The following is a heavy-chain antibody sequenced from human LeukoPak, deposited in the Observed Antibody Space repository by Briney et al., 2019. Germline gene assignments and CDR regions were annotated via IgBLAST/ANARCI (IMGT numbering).Heavy chain of an antibody. J-gene: IGHJ6*02. Sequence: ASVKVSCKASGYTFTSYGISWVRQAPGQGLEWMGWISAYNGNTNYAQKLQGRVTMTTDTSTSTAYMELRSLRSDDTAVYYCAKGSRGISGVLRFLEWHSDYYYGMDVWGQGATVTVSS. CDR2: ISAYNGNT. V-gene: IGHV1-18*01. CDR3: AKGSRGISGVLRFLEWHSDYYYGMDV. CDR1: GYTFTSYG. D-gene: IGHD3-3*01.